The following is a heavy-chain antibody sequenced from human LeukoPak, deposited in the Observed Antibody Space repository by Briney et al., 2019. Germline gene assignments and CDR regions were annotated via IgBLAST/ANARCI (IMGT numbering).Heavy chain of an antibody. D-gene: IGHD6-13*01. V-gene: IGHV3-23*01. CDR2: ISGSGDNI. J-gene: IGHJ4*02. CDR3: AKATDIIAVSQYFDY. Sequence: GGSLRLSCSAAGFTFSSHGLSWVRQAPGKGLEWVSSISGSGDNIYHADSVKGRFTISRDNSKKTLYLQMNSLRAEDTAVYYCAKATDIIAVSQYFDYWGQGTLVTVSS. CDR1: GFTFSSHG.